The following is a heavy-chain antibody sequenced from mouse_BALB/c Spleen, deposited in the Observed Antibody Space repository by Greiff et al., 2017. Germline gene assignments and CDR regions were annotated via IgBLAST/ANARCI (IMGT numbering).Heavy chain of an antibody. CDR2: INSNGGST. V-gene: IGHV5-6-3*01. CDR3: ARGIAYYGNYYAMDY. J-gene: IGHJ4*01. Sequence: EVKVVESGGGLVQPGGSLKLSCAASGFTFSSYGMSWVRQTPDKRLELVATINSNGGSTYYPDSVKGRFTISRDNAKNTLYLQMSSLKSEDTAMYYCARGIAYYGNYYAMDYWGQGTSVTVSS. D-gene: IGHD2-10*01. CDR1: GFTFSSYG.